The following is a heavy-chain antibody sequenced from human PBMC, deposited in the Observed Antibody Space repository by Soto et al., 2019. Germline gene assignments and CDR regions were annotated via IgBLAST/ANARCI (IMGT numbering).Heavy chain of an antibody. CDR3: ARWKLAARYGAHYYYGMDV. CDR2: INSDGSST. J-gene: IGHJ6*02. CDR1: GFTFSSYW. D-gene: IGHD6-6*01. V-gene: IGHV3-74*01. Sequence: GGSLRLSCAASGFTFSSYWMHWVRQAPGKGLVWVSRINSDGSSTSYADSVKGRFTISRDNAKNTLYLQMNSLRAEDTAVYYCARWKLAARYGAHYYYGMDVWGQGTTVTVSS.